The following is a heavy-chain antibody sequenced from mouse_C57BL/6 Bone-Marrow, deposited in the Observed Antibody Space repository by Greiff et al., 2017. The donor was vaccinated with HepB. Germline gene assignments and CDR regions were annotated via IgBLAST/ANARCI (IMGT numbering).Heavy chain of an antibody. Sequence: QVQLQQPGAELVKPGASVKLSCKASGYTFTSYWMQWVNQRPGQGLEWIGEIDPSDSYTNYNQKFKGKATLTVDTSSSTAYMQLSSLTSEDSAVYYCARQAGYYDAMDYWGQGTSVTVSS. CDR2: IDPSDSYT. CDR1: GYTFTSYW. J-gene: IGHJ4*01. D-gene: IGHD2-2*01. V-gene: IGHV1-50*01. CDR3: ARQAGYYDAMDY.